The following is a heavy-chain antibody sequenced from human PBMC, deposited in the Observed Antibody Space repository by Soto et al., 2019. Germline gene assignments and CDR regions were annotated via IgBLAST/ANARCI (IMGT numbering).Heavy chain of an antibody. CDR1: GYTFTSFG. V-gene: IGHV1-18*01. CDR2: VSPNSGNT. CDR3: ARERKSGSYSHFDY. J-gene: IGHJ4*02. D-gene: IGHD1-26*01. Sequence: ASVKVSCKVSGYTFTSFGFSWLRQAPGQGLEWMGWVSPNSGNTNYAQKLQGRVTVTTDTSTSTAYMELSRLRSDDTAVYYCARERKSGSYSHFDYWGQGTLVTVSS.